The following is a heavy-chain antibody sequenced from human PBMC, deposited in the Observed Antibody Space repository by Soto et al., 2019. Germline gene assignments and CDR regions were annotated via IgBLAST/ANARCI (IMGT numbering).Heavy chain of an antibody. D-gene: IGHD3-10*01. CDR3: ARKFAPEFFDS. CDR1: GYTFSTYW. Sequence: GESLKISCKGSGYTFSTYWIAWVRQMPGKGLEWMGITYPGDSDTKYSPAFQGQVTISADKSINTAYLQWTSLEASDTAMYYCARKFAPEFFDSWGQGTLVTVSS. V-gene: IGHV5-51*01. CDR2: TYPGDSDT. J-gene: IGHJ4*02.